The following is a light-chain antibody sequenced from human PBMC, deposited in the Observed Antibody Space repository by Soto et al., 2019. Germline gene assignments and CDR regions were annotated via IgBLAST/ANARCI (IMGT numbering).Light chain of an antibody. CDR2: GNS. J-gene: IGLJ3*02. Sequence: QAVVTQPPSVSGAPGQRVTISCTGSSSNIGAGYDVHWYQQLPGTAPKLLIYGNSNRPSGVPDRFFGSKSGTSASLAITGLQAEDEADYYCQSYDTSLRGRVFGRGTKLTVL. CDR1: SSNIGAGYD. CDR3: QSYDTSLRGRV. V-gene: IGLV1-40*01.